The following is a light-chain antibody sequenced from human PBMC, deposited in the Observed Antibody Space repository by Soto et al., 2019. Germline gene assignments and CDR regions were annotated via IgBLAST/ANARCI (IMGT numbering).Light chain of an antibody. CDR3: QQYSDSPLT. J-gene: IGKJ4*01. V-gene: IGKV3-20*01. CDR1: QTVRTNY. Sequence: EIVLTQSPGTLSLSPGERATLSCRASQTVRTNYLAWFQHKPGQAPRLLIYGASSRATGIPDRFSGSGSGPDFTLTINRLEPEDVAVYFCQQYSDSPLTFGGGTKVEIK. CDR2: GAS.